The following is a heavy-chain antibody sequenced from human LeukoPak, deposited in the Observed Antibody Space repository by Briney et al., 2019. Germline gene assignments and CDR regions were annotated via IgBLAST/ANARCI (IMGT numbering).Heavy chain of an antibody. CDR1: GGSISSSSYY. D-gene: IGHD6-6*01. Sequence: PSETLSLTCTVSGGSISSSSYYWGWIRQPPGKGLEWIGSIYYSGSTYYNPSLKSRVTISVDTSKNQFSLKLSSVTAADTAVYYCARIPQGYSSSSLDYWGQGTLVTVSS. CDR2: IYYSGST. V-gene: IGHV4-39*07. J-gene: IGHJ4*02. CDR3: ARIPQGYSSSSLDY.